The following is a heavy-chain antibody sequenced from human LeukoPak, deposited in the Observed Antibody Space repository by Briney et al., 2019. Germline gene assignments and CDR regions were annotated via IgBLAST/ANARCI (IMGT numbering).Heavy chain of an antibody. D-gene: IGHD3-22*01. CDR3: VKLTQSYYDSRSDY. J-gene: IGHJ4*02. V-gene: IGHV3-23*01. CDR1: GFTFNNYA. CDR2: IRGNGGTT. Sequence: GGSLRLSCAASGFTFNNYAMSWVRQAPGKGPEWVAAIRGNGGTTYYADSVKGRFTISRDNSKNRLYLQMSSLRAEDTAVYYCVKLTQSYYDSRSDYWGQGTLVTVSS.